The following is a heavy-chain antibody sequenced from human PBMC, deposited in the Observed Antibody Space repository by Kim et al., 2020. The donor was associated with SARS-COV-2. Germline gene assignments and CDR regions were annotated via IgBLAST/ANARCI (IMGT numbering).Heavy chain of an antibody. V-gene: IGHV3-23*01. Sequence: GGSLRLSCAAAGFTFSSYAMSWVRQAPGKGLEWVSAISDSGGSTYYVDSVKGRFTISRDNSKNTLYLQMNSLRVEDTAVYYCAKGKGPSAYNSGAYWGQGTLVTVSS. CDR3: AKGKGPSAYNSGAY. CDR1: GFTFSSYA. D-gene: IGHD3-10*01. J-gene: IGHJ4*02. CDR2: ISDSGGST.